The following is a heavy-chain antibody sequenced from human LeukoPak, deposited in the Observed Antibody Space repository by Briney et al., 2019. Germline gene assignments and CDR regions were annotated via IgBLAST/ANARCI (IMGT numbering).Heavy chain of an antibody. D-gene: IGHD3-10*01. CDR1: GYSISSGYY. V-gene: IGHV4-38-2*02. CDR3: ARDLMGVVLLWFGELLPYNWCDP. Sequence: SDTLSLTCTVSGYSISSGYYWGWIRPPPGKGLEWIGFIYHSGSTYYNPSLKSRVTISVDTSKKQFSLKLSSVTAADTAVYYCARDLMGVVLLWFGELLPYNWCDPWGQGTLVTVSS. J-gene: IGHJ5*02. CDR2: IYHSGST.